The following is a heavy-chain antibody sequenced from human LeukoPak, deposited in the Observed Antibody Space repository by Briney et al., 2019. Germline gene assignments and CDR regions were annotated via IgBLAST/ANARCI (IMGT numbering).Heavy chain of an antibody. CDR3: ARSQGLYGAADY. D-gene: IGHD2-2*02. CDR1: GYTFSDYW. Sequence: GESLKISCKASGYTFSDYWIGWVRQMPGQGLEWMGIVYPGDSDTRYSPSFQGHVTISADKSINTAYLQWSGLQASDNAIYFCARSQGLYGAADYWGQGTLVIASS. J-gene: IGHJ4*02. V-gene: IGHV5-51*01. CDR2: VYPGDSDT.